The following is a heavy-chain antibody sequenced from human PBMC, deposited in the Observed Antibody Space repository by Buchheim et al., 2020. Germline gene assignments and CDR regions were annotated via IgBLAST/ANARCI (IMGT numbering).Heavy chain of an antibody. CDR2: IYDSGST. CDR1: GGSISSSKW. V-gene: IGHV4-4*02. CDR3: ARGDSSGYPDY. J-gene: IGHJ4*02. D-gene: IGHD3-22*01. Sequence: QVQLQESGPGLVKPSGTLSLTCAVSGGSISSSKWWSWVRQPPGKGLEWIGEIYDSGSTNYNSSLKSRVIISVDKSTNHFSLKVTSVTAADTAVYYCARGDSSGYPDYWGQGTL.